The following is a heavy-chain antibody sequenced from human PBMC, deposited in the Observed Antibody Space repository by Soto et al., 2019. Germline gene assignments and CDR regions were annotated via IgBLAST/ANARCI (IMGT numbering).Heavy chain of an antibody. V-gene: IGHV1-69*06. CDR2: IIPIFGTA. D-gene: IGHD2-15*01. J-gene: IGHJ2*01. Sequence: SVKVSCKASGGTFSGYAISWVRQAPGQGLEWMGGIIPIFGTANYAQKFQGRVTITADKSTSTAYMELSSLRSEDTAVYYCARAPQTPRYCSGGSCYSYWYFDLWGRGTLVTVSS. CDR1: GGTFSGYA. CDR3: ARAPQTPRYCSGGSCYSYWYFDL.